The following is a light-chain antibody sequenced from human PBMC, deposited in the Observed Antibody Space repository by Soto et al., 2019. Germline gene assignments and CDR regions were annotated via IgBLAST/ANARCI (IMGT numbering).Light chain of an antibody. CDR3: QQHYSLPRT. Sequence: DIVLTQSPDSLAVSLGEGATINCKSSQSIFWTSNSENCLAWYQQKPGQPPKLLIYSASTRESGVPDRFSDSGSGTDVTLSISSVQTEDVAVYHCQQHYSLPRTFGQGTKVEIK. J-gene: IGKJ1*01. V-gene: IGKV4-1*01. CDR1: QSIFWTSNSENC. CDR2: SAS.